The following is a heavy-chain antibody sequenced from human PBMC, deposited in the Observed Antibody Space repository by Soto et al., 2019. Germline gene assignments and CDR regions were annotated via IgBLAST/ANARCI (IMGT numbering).Heavy chain of an antibody. J-gene: IGHJ6*01. D-gene: IGHD3-16*01. CDR3: ARAMGDWGTYSYYYGFDV. Sequence: AEVLCLNCFVPVGSMRVSTSTYYGSWIRQSPGRALEWIGSIYSSGATNYNPSLESRLTISVDTSKNQFSLNLSSVTAADSAVYYCARAMGDWGTYSYYYGFDVWGQGTPVTVSS. CDR2: IYSSGAT. CDR1: VGSMRVSTSTYY. V-gene: IGHV4-4*08.